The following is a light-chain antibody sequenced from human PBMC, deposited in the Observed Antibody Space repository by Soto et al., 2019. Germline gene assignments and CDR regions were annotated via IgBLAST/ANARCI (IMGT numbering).Light chain of an antibody. CDR2: AAS. J-gene: IGKJ4*01. CDR1: QGIRND. CDR3: LQYDSYPPPLT. V-gene: IGKV1-17*01. Sequence: DIQMTQSPSSLSASIGDRVTITCRASQGIRNDLGWYQQKPGKAPRRLIYAASSLQSGIPSRFSGSRSGTEFTLTIRILQPEDFATYFCLQYDSYPPPLTFGGGTKVEIK.